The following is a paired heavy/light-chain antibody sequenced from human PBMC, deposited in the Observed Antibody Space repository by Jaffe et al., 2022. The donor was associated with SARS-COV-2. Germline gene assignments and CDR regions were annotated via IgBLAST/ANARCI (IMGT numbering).Heavy chain of an antibody. CDR3: AIMKGVATNFRGYYYYGMDV. J-gene: IGHJ6*02. D-gene: IGHD5-12*01. Sequence: QVQLVQSGAEVKKPGASVKVSCKASGYTFTSYDINWVRQATGQGLEWMGWMNPNSGNTGYAQKFQGRVTMTRNTSISTAYMELSSLRSEDTAVYYCAIMKGVATNFRGYYYYGMDVWGQGTTVTVSS. CDR1: GYTFTSYD. CDR2: MNPNSGNT. V-gene: IGHV1-8*01.
Light chain of an antibody. CDR2: DAS. V-gene: IGKV1-33*01. Sequence: DIQMTQSPSSLSASVGDRVTITCQASQDISNYLNWYQQKPGKAPKLLIYDASNLETGVPSRFSGSGSGTDFTFTISSLQPEDIATYYCQQYDNLPPAFGQGTRLEIK. J-gene: IGKJ5*01. CDR1: QDISNY. CDR3: QQYDNLPPA.